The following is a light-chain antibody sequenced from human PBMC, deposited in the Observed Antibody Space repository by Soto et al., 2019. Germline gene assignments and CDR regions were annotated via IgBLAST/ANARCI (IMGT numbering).Light chain of an antibody. CDR1: QSLLHSNGYNY. V-gene: IGKV2-28*01. J-gene: IGKJ5*01. CDR3: MQALQIPPT. CDR2: LGS. Sequence: DVVMTQSPLSLLVTPGEADSISFRSSQSLLHSNGYNYLDWYLQKPGQSPQLLIYLGSNRASGVPDRFSGSGSGTDFTLKISRVEAEDVGVYYCMQALQIPPTFGQGTRLEIK.